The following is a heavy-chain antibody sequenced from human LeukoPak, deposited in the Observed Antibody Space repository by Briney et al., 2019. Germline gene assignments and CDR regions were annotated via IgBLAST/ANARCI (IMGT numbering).Heavy chain of an antibody. J-gene: IGHJ4*02. CDR2: IIPIFGTA. D-gene: IGHD2-8*01. CDR1: GGTFSRYA. CDR3: ASCPRHCTSGGCYWFDY. V-gene: IGHV1-69*05. Sequence: SVKVSCKASGGTFSRYAISWVRQAPGQGLEWMGGIIPIFGTANYAQKFQGRVTITTDESTSTAYMELSSLRSEDTAVYYCASCPRHCTSGGCYWFDYWGQGALVTVSS.